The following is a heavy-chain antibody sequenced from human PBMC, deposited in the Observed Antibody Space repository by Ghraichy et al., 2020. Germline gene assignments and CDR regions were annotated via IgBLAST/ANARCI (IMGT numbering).Heavy chain of an antibody. J-gene: IGHJ2*01. CDR1: GGSISSYY. D-gene: IGHD6-19*01. V-gene: IGHV4-59*05. Sequence: SETLSLTCTVSGGSISSYYWSWIRQPPGKGLEWIGSIYYSGSTYYNPSLKSRVTISVDTSKNQFSLKLSSVTAADTAVYYCARPPLIAVAGTDWYFDLWGRGTLVTVSS. CDR2: IYYSGST. CDR3: ARPPLIAVAGTDWYFDL.